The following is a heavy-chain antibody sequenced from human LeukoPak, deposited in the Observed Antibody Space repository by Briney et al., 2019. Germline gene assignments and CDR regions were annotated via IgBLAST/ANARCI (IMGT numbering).Heavy chain of an antibody. CDR3: ARRYCSSTSCAYAFDI. J-gene: IGHJ3*02. D-gene: IGHD2-2*01. V-gene: IGHV5-51*01. CDR1: GYSFTSYW. Sequence: GESLKISCKGSGYSFTSYWIGWVRQMPGKGLEWMEIIYPGDSDTRYSPSFQGQVTISADKSISTAYLQWSSLKASDTAMYYCARRYCSSTSCAYAFDIWGQGTMVTVSS. CDR2: IYPGDSDT.